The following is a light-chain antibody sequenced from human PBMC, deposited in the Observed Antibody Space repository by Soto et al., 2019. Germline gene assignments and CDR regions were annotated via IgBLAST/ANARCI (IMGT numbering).Light chain of an antibody. CDR1: QSVRSNY. J-gene: IGKJ2*01. Sequence: EIVLTQSPGTLSLSPGERAILSCRASQSVRSNYLAWYQQKSGQAPRLLIYGVSSRATGIPDRFSGSGSGTDFTLTISRLEPEDFALYYCHQYSYSPFTFGPGTKLEI. CDR2: GVS. CDR3: HQYSYSPFT. V-gene: IGKV3-20*01.